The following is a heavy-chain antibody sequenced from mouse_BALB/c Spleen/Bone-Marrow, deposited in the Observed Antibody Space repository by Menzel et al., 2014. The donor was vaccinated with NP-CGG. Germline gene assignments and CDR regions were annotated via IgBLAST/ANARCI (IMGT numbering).Heavy chain of an antibody. Sequence: EVKLMESGAELVKPGASVKLSCTASGFNIKDTYMHWVKQRPEQGLEWIGRIDPANGNTKYGPKFQGKATITADTSSNTAYLQLSSLTSEDTAVYYCALLLRYYAMDYWGQGTSVTVSS. D-gene: IGHD1-1*01. J-gene: IGHJ4*01. CDR3: ALLLRYYAMDY. CDR1: GFNIKDTY. CDR2: IDPANGNT. V-gene: IGHV14-3*02.